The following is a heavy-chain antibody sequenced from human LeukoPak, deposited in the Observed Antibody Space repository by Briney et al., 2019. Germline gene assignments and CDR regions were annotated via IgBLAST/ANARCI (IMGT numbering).Heavy chain of an antibody. Sequence: SETLCLTCTVSGGSISSSSYYWGWIRQPPGKGLEWIGSIYYSGSTYYNPSLKSLVTISVDTSKNQFSLKLSSVTAADTAVYYCARDLGWIDYWGQGTLVTVSS. V-gene: IGHV4-39*07. CDR1: GGSISSSSYY. CDR2: IYYSGST. J-gene: IGHJ4*02. D-gene: IGHD2-15*01. CDR3: ARDLGWIDY.